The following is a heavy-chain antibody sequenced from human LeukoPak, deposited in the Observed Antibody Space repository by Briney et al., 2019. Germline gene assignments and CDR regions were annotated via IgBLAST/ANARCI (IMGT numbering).Heavy chain of an antibody. CDR3: AGGPRESYYNWFDP. CDR2: INHSGSA. D-gene: IGHD3-10*01. Sequence: SETLSLTCGVYGGSFSGYLWNWIRQPPGKGLEWLGEINHSGSANFHPSLKSRVTVSVDTSKNQVSLSLSSGPAADTPVYYCAGGPRESYYNWFDPWGQGTLVTVSS. V-gene: IGHV4-34*01. CDR1: GGSFSGYL. J-gene: IGHJ5*02.